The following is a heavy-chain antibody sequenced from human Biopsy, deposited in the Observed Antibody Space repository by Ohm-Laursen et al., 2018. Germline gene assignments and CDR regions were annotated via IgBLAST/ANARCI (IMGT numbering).Heavy chain of an antibody. CDR1: GFTFSSYA. D-gene: IGHD2-15*01. Sequence: SLRLSCAASGFTFSSYAMTWFRQAPGKGLEWVSTISGNSDIIYDTDSVKGRFTISRDNSKNTLYLQMNSLRAGDTAVYYCALAADQSVSFFDYWGQGTRVTVSP. V-gene: IGHV3-23*01. CDR3: ALAADQSVSFFDY. J-gene: IGHJ4*02. CDR2: ISGNSDII.